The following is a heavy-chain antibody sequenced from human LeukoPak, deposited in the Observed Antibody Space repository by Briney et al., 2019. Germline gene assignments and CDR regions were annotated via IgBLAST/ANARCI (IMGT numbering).Heavy chain of an antibody. D-gene: IGHD6-19*01. Sequence: GGSLSLSCAASGFTFSSYGMHWVRQAPGKGLEWVAVIWYDGSNKYYADSVKGRFTISSDNSKTTLYLQMNSLRAEATAVYYCARDPLIAVAGRNFDNWGQGTLVTVSS. CDR1: GFTFSSYG. V-gene: IGHV3-33*01. J-gene: IGHJ4*02. CDR3: ARDPLIAVAGRNFDN. CDR2: IWYDGSNK.